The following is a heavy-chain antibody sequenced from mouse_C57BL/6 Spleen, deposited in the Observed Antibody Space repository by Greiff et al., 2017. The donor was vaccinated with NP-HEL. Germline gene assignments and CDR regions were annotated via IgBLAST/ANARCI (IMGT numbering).Heavy chain of an antibody. Sequence: EVQGVESGPGMVKPSQSLSLTCTVTGYSITSGYDWHWIRHFPGNKLEWMGYISYSGSTNYNPSLKSRISITHDTSKNHFFLKLNSVTTEDTATYYCARDWYYGSSYEWYFDVWGTGTTVTVSS. CDR3: ARDWYYGSSYEWYFDV. J-gene: IGHJ1*03. D-gene: IGHD1-1*01. CDR1: GYSITSGYD. CDR2: ISYSGST. V-gene: IGHV3-1*01.